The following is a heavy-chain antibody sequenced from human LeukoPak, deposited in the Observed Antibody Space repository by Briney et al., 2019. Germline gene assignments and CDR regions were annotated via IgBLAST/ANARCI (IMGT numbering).Heavy chain of an antibody. Sequence: ASVKVSCKASGYTFTSYDINWVRQATGQGPEWMGWMNPNSGNTGYAQKFQGRVTMTRNTSISTAYMELSSLRSEDTAVYYCARGAYSSSWYYYYYYGMDVWGQGTTVTVSS. V-gene: IGHV1-8*01. CDR1: GYTFTSYD. CDR2: MNPNSGNT. J-gene: IGHJ6*02. CDR3: ARGAYSSSWYYYYYYGMDV. D-gene: IGHD6-13*01.